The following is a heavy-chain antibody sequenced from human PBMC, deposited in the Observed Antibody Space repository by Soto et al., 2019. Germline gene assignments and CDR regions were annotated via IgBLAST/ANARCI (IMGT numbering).Heavy chain of an antibody. CDR3: ARDWGGGYNPYFDY. CDR2: IWYDGSNK. D-gene: IGHD5-12*01. V-gene: IGHV3-33*01. CDR1: GFTFSSYG. J-gene: IGHJ4*02. Sequence: QVQLVESGGGVVQPGRSLRLSCAASGFTFSSYGMHWVRQAPGKGLEWVAVIWYDGSNKYYADSVKGRFTISRDNSKNTLYLQMNSLRAEDTAVYYCARDWGGGYNPYFDYWGQGTLVTVSS.